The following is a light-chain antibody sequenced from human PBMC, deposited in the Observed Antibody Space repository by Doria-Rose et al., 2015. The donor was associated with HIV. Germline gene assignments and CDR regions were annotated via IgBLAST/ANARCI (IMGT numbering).Light chain of an antibody. CDR2: DAS. V-gene: IGKV3-20*01. Sequence: TQSSGTLSLSPGERATLSCRASQRVKSSYLAWYQQEPGQAPRLLIYDASTRATGIPDRFSDSGSGTDYTLTISRLEPEDVAVYYCQQYGTSRGTFGQGTRLEIK. CDR3: QQYGTSRGT. J-gene: IGKJ5*01. CDR1: QRVKSSY.